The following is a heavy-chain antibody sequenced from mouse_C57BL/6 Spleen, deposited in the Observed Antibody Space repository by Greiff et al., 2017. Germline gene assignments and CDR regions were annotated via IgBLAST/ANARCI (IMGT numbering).Heavy chain of an antibody. V-gene: IGHV1-81*01. Sequence: QVQLQQSGAELARPGASVQLSCKASGYTFTSYGISWVKQRTGQGLEWIGEIYPRSGNTYYNEKFKGKATLTADKSSSTAYMQLRSLTSEGSTVYFCARHGAYRNSYAMDYWGKGASDTV. CDR1: GYTFTSYG. J-gene: IGHJ4*01. CDR3: ARHGAYRNSYAMDY. D-gene: IGHD2-5*01. CDR2: IYPRSGNT.